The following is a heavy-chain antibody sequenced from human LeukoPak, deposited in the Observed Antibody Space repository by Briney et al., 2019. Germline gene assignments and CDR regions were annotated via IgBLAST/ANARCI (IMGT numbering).Heavy chain of an antibody. CDR3: AKAPRHYYDSSEADY. Sequence: GGSLRLSCAASGFTFDDYAMHWVRQAPGKGLEWVSGISWNSGSIGYADSVKGLFTISRDNAKNSLYLQMNSLRAEDTALYYCAKAPRHYYDSSEADYWGQGTLVTVSS. CDR1: GFTFDDYA. D-gene: IGHD3-22*01. V-gene: IGHV3-9*01. J-gene: IGHJ4*02. CDR2: ISWNSGSI.